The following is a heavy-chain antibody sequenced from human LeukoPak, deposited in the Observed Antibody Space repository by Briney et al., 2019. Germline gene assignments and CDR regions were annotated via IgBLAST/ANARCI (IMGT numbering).Heavy chain of an antibody. D-gene: IGHD2-15*01. V-gene: IGHV3-23*01. J-gene: IGHJ4*02. CDR1: GFIFNSYA. CDR2: ISGNGVST. CDR3: AKDLVVAAPYGRFDC. Sequence: PGGSLRLSCAASGFIFNSYAMSWVRQAPGKGLEWISGISGNGVSTYYADSVKGRFTISRDNSKNTLYLQMNSLRAEDTAVYYCAKDLVVAAPYGRFDCWGQGTLVTVPS.